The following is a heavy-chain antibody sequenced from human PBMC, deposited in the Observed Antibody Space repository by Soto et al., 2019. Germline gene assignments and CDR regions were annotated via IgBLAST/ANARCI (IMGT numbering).Heavy chain of an antibody. Sequence: PGGSLRLSCAASGFTFSSYAMSWVRQAPGKGLEWVSAISGSGGSTYYADSVKGRFTISRDNSKNTLYLQTNSLRAEDTAVYYCAKADGSGWFYGMDVWGQGTTVTVSS. J-gene: IGHJ6*02. CDR1: GFTFSSYA. CDR3: AKADGSGWFYGMDV. V-gene: IGHV3-23*01. CDR2: ISGSGGST. D-gene: IGHD6-19*01.